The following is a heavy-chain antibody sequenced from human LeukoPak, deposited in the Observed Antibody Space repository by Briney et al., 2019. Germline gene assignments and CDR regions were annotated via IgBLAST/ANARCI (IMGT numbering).Heavy chain of an antibody. Sequence: SETLSLTCTVSGYSITSGYYWGWIRQPPGKGLEWIGSIYHTGSTYYNPSLKSRVTISVDTSKNQFSLKLSSVTAADTAVYYCARASRGPRGIAVAAFDYWGQGTLVTVSS. J-gene: IGHJ4*02. D-gene: IGHD6-19*01. CDR1: GYSITSGYY. CDR3: ARASRGPRGIAVAAFDY. CDR2: IYHTGST. V-gene: IGHV4-38-2*02.